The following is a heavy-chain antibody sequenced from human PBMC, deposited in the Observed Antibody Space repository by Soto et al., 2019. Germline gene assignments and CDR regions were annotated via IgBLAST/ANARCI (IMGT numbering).Heavy chain of an antibody. Sequence: PSETLSLTCTVSGGSISSGGYYWSWIRQHPGKGLEWIGYIYYSGSTYYNPSLKSRVTISVDTSKNQFSLKLSSVTAADTAVYYCARSGVTGTTVLWGQGTLATVSS. CDR2: IYYSGST. J-gene: IGHJ4*02. CDR1: GGSISSGGYY. V-gene: IGHV4-31*03. CDR3: ARSGVTGTTVL. D-gene: IGHD1-7*01.